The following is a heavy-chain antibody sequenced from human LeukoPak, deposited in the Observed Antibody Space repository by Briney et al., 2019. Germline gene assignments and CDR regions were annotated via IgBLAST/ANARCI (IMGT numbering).Heavy chain of an antibody. CDR2: FDPEDGET. J-gene: IGHJ4*02. Sequence: ASVKVSCKASGYTFTSYYMHWVRQAPGKGLEWMGGFDPEDGETIYAQEFQGRVTMTEDTSTDTAYMELSSLRSEDTAVYYCVTDRTWFGELYFYWGQGTLVTVSS. CDR3: VTDRTWFGELYFY. V-gene: IGHV1-24*01. CDR1: GYTFTSYY. D-gene: IGHD3-10*01.